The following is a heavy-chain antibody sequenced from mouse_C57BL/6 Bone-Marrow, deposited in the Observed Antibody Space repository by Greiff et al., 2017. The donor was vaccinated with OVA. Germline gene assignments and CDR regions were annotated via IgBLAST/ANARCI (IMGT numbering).Heavy chain of an antibody. D-gene: IGHD2-10*01. Sequence: VQLQQSGAELARPEASVKLSCKASGYTFTSYGISWVKQRTGQGLEWIGEIYPRSGNTYYNEKFKGKATLTADKSSSTAYMELRSLTSEDSAVYFCARRLLGWYFDVWGTGTTVTVSS. CDR3: ARRLLGWYFDV. V-gene: IGHV1-81*01. CDR1: GYTFTSYG. CDR2: IYPRSGNT. J-gene: IGHJ1*03.